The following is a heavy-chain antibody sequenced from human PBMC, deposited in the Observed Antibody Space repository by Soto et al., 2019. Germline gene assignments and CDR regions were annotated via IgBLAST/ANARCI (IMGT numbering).Heavy chain of an antibody. D-gene: IGHD6-25*01. CDR3: ARHSRGRLF. V-gene: IGHV4-4*02. Sequence: XQTRSLACVVGVHSTASSCSWSWIRRPPVRGLEWIGEINQSGTSNYNPSLKGRVSISIDNSKNHYTLTMTSVTAADSAVDYCARHSRGRLFCGQGHPVTVPS. J-gene: IGHJ1*01. CDR2: INQSGTS. CDR1: VHSTASSCS.